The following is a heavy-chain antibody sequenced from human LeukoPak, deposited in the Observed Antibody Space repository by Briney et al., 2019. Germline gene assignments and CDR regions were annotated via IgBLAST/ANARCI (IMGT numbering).Heavy chain of an antibody. CDR3: AKGLRDTSIYGTFDS. CDR2: ISGNGENT. Sequence: PGGSLRLSWPASGFTFDDYSMHWVRQTPGKGLEWVSLISGNGENTYYADSVKGRFTISRDTSKNSLYLQMNTLRTEDTAFYSCAKGLRDTSIYGTFDSWGQGTPVTVSS. J-gene: IGHJ4*02. CDR1: GFTFDDYS. D-gene: IGHD2-2*01. V-gene: IGHV3-43*02.